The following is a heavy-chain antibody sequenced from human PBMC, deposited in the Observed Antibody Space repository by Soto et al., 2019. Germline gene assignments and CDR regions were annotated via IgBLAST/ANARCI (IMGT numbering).Heavy chain of an antibody. V-gene: IGHV1-2*02. D-gene: IGHD3-22*01. Sequence: GASVKVSCKASGYTFTGYYMHWVRQAPGQGLEWMGWINPNSGGTNYAQRFQGRVTMTRDTSISTAYMELSRLRSDDTAVYYCARDVERITMIVVVADYYFDYWGQGTLVTVSS. J-gene: IGHJ4*02. CDR3: ARDVERITMIVVVADYYFDY. CDR1: GYTFTGYY. CDR2: INPNSGGT.